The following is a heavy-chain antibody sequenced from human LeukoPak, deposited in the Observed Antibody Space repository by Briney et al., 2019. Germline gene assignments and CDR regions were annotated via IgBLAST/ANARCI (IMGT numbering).Heavy chain of an antibody. CDR3: ARDIGSTASGVAP. CDR1: GFTFSSYG. D-gene: IGHD3-10*01. CDR2: IWYDGSEK. V-gene: IGHV3-33*01. J-gene: IGHJ5*02. Sequence: GTSLRLSCAASGFTFSSYGMHWVRQAPGKGLEWVAVIWYDGSEKYYADSVKGRFTISRDNSKNTVNLQMNSVRAEDTAVYYCARDIGSTASGVAPRGQGTLVIVSS.